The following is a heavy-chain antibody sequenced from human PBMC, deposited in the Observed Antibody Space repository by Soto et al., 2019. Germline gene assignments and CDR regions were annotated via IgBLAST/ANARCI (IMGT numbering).Heavy chain of an antibody. D-gene: IGHD2-21*01. V-gene: IGHV3-23*01. CDR1: GFTFRNYA. Sequence: EVQLLESGGGLVQPGGSLRLSCAASGFTFRNYAMNWVRQAPGKGLEWVSDISGSGGTTYYADSVKGRFTNSRDNSKNTLYLQMYCLRAEDTAIFYCSKRARDCHNSPIDYWGQGTLVTVSS. CDR3: SKRARDCHNSPIDY. CDR2: ISGSGGTT. J-gene: IGHJ4*02.